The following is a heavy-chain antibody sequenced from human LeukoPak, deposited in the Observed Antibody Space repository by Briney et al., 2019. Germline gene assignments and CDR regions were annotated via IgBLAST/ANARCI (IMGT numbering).Heavy chain of an antibody. CDR2: ILSDGSNK. V-gene: IGHV3-30*03. Sequence: GGSLRLSCAASAFTFSTYGMHWVRQAPGKGPEWVAVILSDGSNKYYADSVKGRFTISRDNSKNTLYLEMNSLRVEDTAVYYCARVRVAAAGIGAFDIWGQGTMVTVSS. D-gene: IGHD6-13*01. CDR1: AFTFSTYG. CDR3: ARVRVAAAGIGAFDI. J-gene: IGHJ3*02.